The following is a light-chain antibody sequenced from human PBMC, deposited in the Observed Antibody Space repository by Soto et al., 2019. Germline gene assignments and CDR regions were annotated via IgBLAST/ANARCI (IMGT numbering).Light chain of an antibody. J-gene: IGKJ3*01. CDR2: DAS. CDR3: QQRSNWPS. CDR1: QSVSSY. V-gene: IGKV3-11*01. Sequence: EIVLTQSPATLSLSPGERATLSCRASQSVSSYLAWYKQKPGQAPSLLIYDASNRATGIPARFSGSGSGTDFTLTIRSLEPEDFAVYYCQQRSNWPSFGPGTKLDIK.